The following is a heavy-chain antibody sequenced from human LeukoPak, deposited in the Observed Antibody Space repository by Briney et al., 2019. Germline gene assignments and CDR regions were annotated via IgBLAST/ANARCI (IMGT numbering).Heavy chain of an antibody. CDR2: INHSGST. V-gene: IGHV4-34*01. Sequence: SETLSLTCAVYGGSFSGYYWSWIRQPPGKGLGWIGEINHSGSTNYNPSLKSRVTISVDTSKNQFSLKLSSVTAADTAVYYCARVVVVVPAALSRYYYYYYMDVWGKGTTVTVSS. J-gene: IGHJ6*03. D-gene: IGHD2-2*01. CDR1: GGSFSGYY. CDR3: ARVVVVVPAALSRYYYYYYMDV.